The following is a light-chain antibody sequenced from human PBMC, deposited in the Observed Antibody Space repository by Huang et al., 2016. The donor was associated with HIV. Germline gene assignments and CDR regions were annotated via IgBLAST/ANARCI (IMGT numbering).Light chain of an antibody. Sequence: DIQMTQSPSAMSASLGYIVTITCRASQGINNYLACFQQKPGKVPKRLIYGTSNLQSGVPSRFSGSGSGTEFTLTITRLQPEDFATYYCLQYDSYPWTFGQGTEVEV. CDR3: LQYDSYPWT. CDR1: QGINNY. CDR2: GTS. V-gene: IGKV1-17*03. J-gene: IGKJ1*01.